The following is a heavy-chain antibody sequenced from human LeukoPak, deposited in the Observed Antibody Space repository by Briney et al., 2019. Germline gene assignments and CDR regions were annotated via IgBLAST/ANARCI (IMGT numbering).Heavy chain of an antibody. Sequence: SETLSLTCTVSGGSISSGSYYWSWIRQPAGKGLEWIGRIYTSGSTNYNPSLKSRVTISVDTSKNQLSLKLSSVTAADTAVYYCARGRAVPYLFPDYWGQGTLVTVSS. CDR1: GGSISSGSYY. V-gene: IGHV4-61*02. D-gene: IGHD4-17*01. J-gene: IGHJ4*02. CDR3: ARGRAVPYLFPDY. CDR2: IYTSGST.